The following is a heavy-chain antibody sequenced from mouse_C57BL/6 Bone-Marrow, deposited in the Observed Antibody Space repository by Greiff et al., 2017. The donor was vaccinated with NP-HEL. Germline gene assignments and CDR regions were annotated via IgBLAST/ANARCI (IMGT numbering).Heavy chain of an antibody. V-gene: IGHV1-81*01. CDR2: IYPRSGNT. CDR1: GYTFTSYG. Sequence: VQLQQSGAELARPGASVKLSCKASGYTFTSYGISWVKQRTGQGLEWIGEIYPRSGNTYYNEKFKGKATLTADKSSSTAYMELRSLTSEDSAVYFCARSTYSNYDYAMDYWGQGTSVTVSS. CDR3: ARSTYSNYDYAMDY. D-gene: IGHD2-5*01. J-gene: IGHJ4*01.